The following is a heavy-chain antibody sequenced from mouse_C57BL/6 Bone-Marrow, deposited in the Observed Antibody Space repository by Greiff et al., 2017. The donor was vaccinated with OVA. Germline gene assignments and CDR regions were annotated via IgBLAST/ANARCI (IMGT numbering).Heavy chain of an antibody. D-gene: IGHD1-1*01. J-gene: IGHJ1*03. CDR2: IRSKSNNYAT. CDR3: GGQDDSRDLDD. V-gene: IGHV10-1*01. Sequence: EVKLVESGGGLVQPKGSLKLSCAASGFSFNTYAMNWVRQAPGKGLEWVARIRSKSNNYATYYADSVKARFTISRDDSASMLYLQKNNMKTEDTARDYSGGQDDSRDLDDWGKGTTVTVSS. CDR1: GFSFNTYA.